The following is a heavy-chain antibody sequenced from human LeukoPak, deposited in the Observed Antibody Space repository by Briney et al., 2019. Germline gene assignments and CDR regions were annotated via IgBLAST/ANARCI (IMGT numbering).Heavy chain of an antibody. V-gene: IGHV3-9*01. D-gene: IGHD6-13*01. CDR1: GFTFDDYA. CDR3: AKGILGAPAGGGNWFDP. J-gene: IGHJ5*02. Sequence: GGSLRLSCAASGFTFDDYAMHWVRQAPGKGLEWVSGISWNSGSIGYADSVKGRFTISRDNAKNSLYLQMNSLRAEDTALYYCAKGILGAPAGGGNWFDPWGQGTLVTVSS. CDR2: ISWNSGSI.